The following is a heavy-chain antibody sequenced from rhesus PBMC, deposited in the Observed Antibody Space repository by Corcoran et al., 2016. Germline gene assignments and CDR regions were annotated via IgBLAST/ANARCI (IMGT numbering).Heavy chain of an antibody. J-gene: IGHJ4*01. CDR3: VRDRKWRADY. Sequence: QVQLQESGPGLVKPSQTLSLTCAVSGDSVSSNLPTWNWIRQSPSRGLEGLGRTLYRCNRNHDYAQSVQNRITSNADTSKNQFSLQLNSVTPEDMAVYYCVRDRKWRADYWGQGVLVTVSS. CDR2: TLYRCNRNH. V-gene: IGHV6-1*01. CDR1: GDSVSSNLPT. D-gene: IGHD2-33*01.